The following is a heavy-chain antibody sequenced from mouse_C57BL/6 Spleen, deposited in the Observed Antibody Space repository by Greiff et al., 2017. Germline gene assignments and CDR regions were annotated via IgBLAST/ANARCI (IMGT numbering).Heavy chain of an antibody. CDR2: IYPGSGST. D-gene: IGHD3-2*02. V-gene: IGHV1-55*01. CDR3: ARLGGSSGYDYAMDY. Sequence: QVQLKQPGAELVKPGASVKMSCKASGYTFTSYWITWVKQRPGQGLEWIGDIYPGSGSTNYNEKFKSKATLTVDTSSSTAYMQLSSHTSEDSAVYYCARLGGSSGYDYAMDYWGQGTSVTVSS. J-gene: IGHJ4*01. CDR1: GYTFTSYW.